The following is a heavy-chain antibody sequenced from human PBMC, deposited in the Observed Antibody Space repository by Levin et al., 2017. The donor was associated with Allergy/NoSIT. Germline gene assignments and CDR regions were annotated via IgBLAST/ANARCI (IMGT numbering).Heavy chain of an antibody. V-gene: IGHV3-23*01. CDR2: ISASGQLT. CDR1: GFRSASNA. Sequence: GGSLRLSCAASGFRSASNALTWVRQVPGKGLEWVSSISASGQLTYYTDSVRGRFTTSRDNSKNTMFLQMNSLRGEDTAVYYCAKKVGANGWTPIDYWGQGTLVTVSS. CDR3: AKKVGANGWTPIDY. D-gene: IGHD3-16*01. J-gene: IGHJ4*02.